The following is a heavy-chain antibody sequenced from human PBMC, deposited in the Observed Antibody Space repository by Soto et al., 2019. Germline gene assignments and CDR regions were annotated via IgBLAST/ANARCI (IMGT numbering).Heavy chain of an antibody. J-gene: IGHJ6*01. Sequence: EVQLVESGGGLVQPGGSLRLSCAVSGFTFSSYSMNWVRQAPGKGLERVSYISSGSGTTYYADSVKGRFSISRDNANNSLYLQMNSLRVEDTAVYYCAKIGTDLRMDVWGQGTTVTVSS. V-gene: IGHV3-48*01. CDR2: ISSGSGTT. D-gene: IGHD3-10*01. CDR3: AKIGTDLRMDV. CDR1: GFTFSSYS.